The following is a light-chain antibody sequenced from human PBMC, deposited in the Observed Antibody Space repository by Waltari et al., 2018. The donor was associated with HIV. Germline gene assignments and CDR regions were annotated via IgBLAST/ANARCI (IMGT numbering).Light chain of an antibody. J-gene: IGLJ2*01. Sequence: QSALTQPASVSGSPGQSITISCPGTSSNVGSYNLVSWYQQHPGRAPKVMIYEVSKRHSGVSNRFPGSKSGNTASLTISGLQAEDEADYYCCSYTGSNPFLLFGGGTKLTVL. V-gene: IGLV2-23*02. CDR2: EVS. CDR1: SSNVGSYNL. CDR3: CSYTGSNPFLL.